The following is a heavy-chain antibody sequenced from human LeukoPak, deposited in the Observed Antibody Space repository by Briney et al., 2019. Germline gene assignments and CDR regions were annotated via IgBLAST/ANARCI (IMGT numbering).Heavy chain of an antibody. CDR3: AKAHWGSGPYYYYHMDV. CDR1: GFTFSSYA. J-gene: IGHJ6*03. CDR2: ISGSGGST. V-gene: IGHV3-23*01. Sequence: GGSLGLSCAASGFTFSSYAMSWVRQAPGKGLEWVSAISGSGGSTYYADSVKGRFTISRDNSKNTLYLQMNSLRAEDTAVYYCAKAHWGSGPYYYYHMDVWGKGTTVTVSS. D-gene: IGHD7-27*01.